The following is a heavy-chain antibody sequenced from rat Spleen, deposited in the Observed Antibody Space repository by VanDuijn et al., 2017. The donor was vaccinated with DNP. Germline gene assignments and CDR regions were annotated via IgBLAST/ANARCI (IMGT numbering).Heavy chain of an antibody. Sequence: EVQLVESGGGLVQPGRSLKLSCAASGFTFSDYYMAWVRQTPTKGLEWVAYTNYADGSTYNGDSVKGRFTISRDIAKNTLYLQMNSLRSEDMATYYCARHVLPLRIWDYWGQGVMVTVSS. J-gene: IGHJ2*01. CDR1: GFTFSDYY. CDR2: TNYADGST. V-gene: IGHV5-22*01. D-gene: IGHD1-6*01. CDR3: ARHVLPLRIWDY.